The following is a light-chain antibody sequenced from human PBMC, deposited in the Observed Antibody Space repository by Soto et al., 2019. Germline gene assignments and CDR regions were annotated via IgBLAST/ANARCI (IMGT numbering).Light chain of an antibody. CDR1: QSVSNTN. CDR2: VAS. V-gene: IGKV3-20*01. CDR3: QQYGSSPT. Sequence: EIVLTQFPGTLSLSPGERATLSCRASQSVSNTNLVWYQQKPGQAPRLLIYVASNRATGIPDRFSGNGSGTDFTLAISRLEPEDFAVYYCQQYGSSPTFGGGTKVDIK. J-gene: IGKJ4*01.